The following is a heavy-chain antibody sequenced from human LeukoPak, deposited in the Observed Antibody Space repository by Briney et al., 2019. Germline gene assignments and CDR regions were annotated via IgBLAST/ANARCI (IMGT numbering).Heavy chain of an antibody. V-gene: IGHV3-48*01. CDR2: ISSSSSTI. Sequence: PGGSLRLSCAASGFTFSSYSMNWVRQAPGKGLEWVSYISSSSSTIYYADSVKGRFTISRDNAKNSLYLQMNSLRAEDTAVYYCARAYSSSWYVDFDYWGQGTLVTVSS. J-gene: IGHJ4*02. CDR1: GFTFSSYS. CDR3: ARAYSSSWYVDFDY. D-gene: IGHD6-13*01.